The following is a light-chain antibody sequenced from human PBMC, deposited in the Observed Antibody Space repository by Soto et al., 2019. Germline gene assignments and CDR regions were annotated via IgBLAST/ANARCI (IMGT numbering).Light chain of an antibody. CDR2: WAS. Sequence: DIVMTQSPDSLAVSLGERATINCKSSQSVLYSSNNKNYLAWYQQKPGQPPKLLIYWASTRESGVPDRFSGSGSGTDFTLTISSLQAEDVAVYHCQQYYSTPHTFGQGTKLEIK. CDR3: QQYYSTPHT. J-gene: IGKJ2*01. V-gene: IGKV4-1*01. CDR1: QSVLYSSNNKNY.